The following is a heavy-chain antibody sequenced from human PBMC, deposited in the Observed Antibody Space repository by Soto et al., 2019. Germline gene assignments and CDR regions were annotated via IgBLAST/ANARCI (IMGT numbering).Heavy chain of an antibody. CDR2: ISSNSAYI. CDR3: TRDASRDSSARGWFDP. V-gene: IGHV3-21*01. D-gene: IGHD6-13*01. Sequence: GGSLRLSCAASGFTFRSFTMNWVRQAPGKGLEWVSTISSNSAYIYYTDALRGRFTISRDNAKNSLHLQMNSLRAEDTAVYYCTRDASRDSSARGWFDPWGPGTLVSVSS. CDR1: GFTFRSFT. J-gene: IGHJ5*02.